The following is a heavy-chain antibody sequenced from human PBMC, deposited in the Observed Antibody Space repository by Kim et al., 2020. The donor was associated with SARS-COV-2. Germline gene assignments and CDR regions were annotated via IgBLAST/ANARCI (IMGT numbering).Heavy chain of an antibody. CDR3: AKLESRPGYSRLGASFD. CDR2: FYSGGSST. Sequence: GGSLRPSCAASGFTFSSYAMSWVRQAPGKGLEWVSVFYSGGSSTYSADSVKGRFTIPRDNSKNTLYLKMNSLRAEDTAVYYCAKLESRPGYSRLGASFD. D-gene: IGHD6-13*01. J-gene: IGHJ4*01. V-gene: IGHV3-23*03. CDR1: GFTFSSYA.